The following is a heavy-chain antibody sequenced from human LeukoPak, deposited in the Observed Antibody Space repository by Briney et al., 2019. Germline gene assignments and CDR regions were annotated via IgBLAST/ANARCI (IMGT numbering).Heavy chain of an antibody. J-gene: IGHJ4*01. Sequence: PSETLSLTCSVSGGSIDTYYWSWIRQPAGKGLEWIAQIHTSGRTDSNPSLKSRVSISMDTPNNQFSLMISSVTAADTAIYYCAGRGLSTGWTFDYWGHGTLVTVSS. CDR1: GGSIDTYY. CDR2: IHTSGRT. CDR3: AGRGLSTGWTFDY. D-gene: IGHD6-19*01. V-gene: IGHV4-4*07.